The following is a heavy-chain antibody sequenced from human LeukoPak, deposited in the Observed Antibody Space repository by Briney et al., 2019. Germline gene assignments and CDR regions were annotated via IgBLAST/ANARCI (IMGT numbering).Heavy chain of an antibody. V-gene: IGHV3-30*18. J-gene: IGHJ5*02. CDR2: ISYDGSNK. D-gene: IGHD2-8*01. Sequence: PGGSLRLSCAASGFTFSSYGMHWVRQAPGKGLEWVAVISYDGSNKYYADSVKGRFTISRDNSKNTLYLQMNSLRAGDTAVYYCAKEALRYCTNGVCSPFDPWGQGTLVTVSS. CDR3: AKEALRYCTNGVCSPFDP. CDR1: GFTFSSYG.